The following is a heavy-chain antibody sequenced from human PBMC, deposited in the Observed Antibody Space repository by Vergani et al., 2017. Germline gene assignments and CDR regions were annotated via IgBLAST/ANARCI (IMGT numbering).Heavy chain of an antibody. V-gene: IGHV3-7*03. J-gene: IGHJ5*02. Sequence: EVQLVESGGGLVQPGGSLRLSCAASGFTFSSYWMSWVRQAPGKGLEWVANIKQDGSEKYYVDSVKGRFTISRDNAKNSLYLQMNSLRAEDTAVYYCARGMVVVTYGWFDPWGQGTLVTVSS. D-gene: IGHD2-21*02. CDR1: GFTFSSYW. CDR3: ARGMVVVTYGWFDP. CDR2: IKQDGSEK.